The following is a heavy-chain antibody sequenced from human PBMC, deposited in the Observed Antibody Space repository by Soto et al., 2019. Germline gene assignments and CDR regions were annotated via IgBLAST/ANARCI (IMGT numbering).Heavy chain of an antibody. CDR2: ISYDGSHK. CDR1: GFTFSSYG. J-gene: IGHJ4*02. CDR3: AKDPKSDGSGIDY. Sequence: QVQLVESGGGVVQPGRSLRLSCAASGFTFSSYGMHWVRQAPGKGLEWVAVISYDGSHKYYADSVKGRFTIYRDNSKNTLYLQMNSLRAEATAVYYCAKDPKSDGSGIDYWGQGTLVAVSS. V-gene: IGHV3-30*18. D-gene: IGHD3-10*01.